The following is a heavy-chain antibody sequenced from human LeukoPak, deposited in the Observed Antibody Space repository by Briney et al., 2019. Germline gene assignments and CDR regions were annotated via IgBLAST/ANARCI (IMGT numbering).Heavy chain of an antibody. D-gene: IGHD6-6*01. CDR3: ASRYSSSSEDPFDY. CDR1: GGSISSGSYY. CDR2: IYTSGST. V-gene: IGHV4-61*02. J-gene: IGHJ4*02. Sequence: PSETLSLTCTVSGGSISSGSYYWSWIRQPAGKGLEWIGRIYTSGSTNYNPSLKSRVTISVDTSKNQFSLKLSSVTAADTAVYYCASRYSSSSEDPFDYWGQGTLVTVSS.